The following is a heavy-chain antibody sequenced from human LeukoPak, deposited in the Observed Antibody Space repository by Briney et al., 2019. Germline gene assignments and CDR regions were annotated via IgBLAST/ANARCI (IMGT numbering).Heavy chain of an antibody. CDR3: ARDARSSGYYYYYMDV. CDR1: GFTFSRSA. Sequence: GRSLRLSCAASGFTFSRSAMYWVRQAPGKGLEWVAVISFDGNNQYEADSVKGRFTISRDNSQNTLDLQMNSVRPEDTAVYYCARDARSSGYYYYYMDVWGKGTTVTVSS. D-gene: IGHD6-6*01. CDR2: ISFDGNNQ. J-gene: IGHJ6*03. V-gene: IGHV3-30*04.